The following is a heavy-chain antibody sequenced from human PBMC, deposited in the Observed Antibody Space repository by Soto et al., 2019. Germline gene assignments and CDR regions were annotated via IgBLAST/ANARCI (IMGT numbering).Heavy chain of an antibody. J-gene: IGHJ4*02. CDR3: ARERRFGELLSYGFDY. CDR2: IWYDGSNK. D-gene: IGHD3-10*01. V-gene: IGHV3-33*01. Sequence: QVQLVESGGGVVQHGRSLRLSCAASGFTFSSYGMHWVRQAPGKGLEWVAVIWYDGSNKYYADSVKGRLTISRDNSNNTLYLQMNSLRAEDTAVYYCARERRFGELLSYGFDYWGQGTLVTVSS. CDR1: GFTFSSYG.